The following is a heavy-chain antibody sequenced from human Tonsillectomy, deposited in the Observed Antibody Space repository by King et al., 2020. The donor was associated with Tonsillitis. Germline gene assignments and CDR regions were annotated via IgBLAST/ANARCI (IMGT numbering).Heavy chain of an antibody. CDR1: GYSFTSYW. D-gene: IGHD3-16*02. Sequence: QLVQSGAEVKKPGESLKISCKGSGYSFTSYWIGWVRQMPGKGLEWMGIIYPGDSDTRYSPSFQGQVTISADKSISTAYLQWSSLKASDTAMYYCASQGSRGVWGSYRRIWFDPWGQGTLVTVSS. CDR3: ASQGSRGVWGSYRRIWFDP. V-gene: IGHV5-51*01. CDR2: IYPGDSDT. J-gene: IGHJ5*02.